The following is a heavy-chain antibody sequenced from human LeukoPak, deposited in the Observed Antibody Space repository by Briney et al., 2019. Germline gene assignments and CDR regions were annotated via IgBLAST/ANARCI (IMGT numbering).Heavy chain of an antibody. CDR2: INHSGST. Sequence: PSETLSLTCAVYGVSFSGYYWSWIRQPPGKGLEWIGEINHSGSTNYNPSLKSRVTISVDTSKNQFSLKLSSVTAADTAVYYCARGIWFGELTFGSWGQGTLVTVSS. CDR3: ARGIWFGELTFGS. CDR1: GVSFSGYY. D-gene: IGHD3-10*01. J-gene: IGHJ5*01. V-gene: IGHV4-34*01.